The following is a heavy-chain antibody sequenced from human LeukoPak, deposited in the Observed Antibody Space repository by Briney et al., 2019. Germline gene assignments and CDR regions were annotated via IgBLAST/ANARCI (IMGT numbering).Heavy chain of an antibody. CDR1: GYTFTSYA. CDR2: INAGNGNT. Sequence: ASVKVSCKASGYTFTSYAMHWVRQAPGQRLEWMGWINAGNGNTKYSQKFQGRVTITRDTSASTAYMELSSLRSEDTAVYYCARVGVVVPGQWGDFDYWGQGTLVTVSS. CDR3: ARVGVVVPGQWGDFDY. V-gene: IGHV1-3*01. D-gene: IGHD2-2*01. J-gene: IGHJ4*02.